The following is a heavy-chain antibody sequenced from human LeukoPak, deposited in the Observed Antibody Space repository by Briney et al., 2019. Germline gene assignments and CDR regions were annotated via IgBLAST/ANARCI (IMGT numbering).Heavy chain of an antibody. D-gene: IGHD2-15*01. V-gene: IGHV3-23*01. CDR2: ISDSGLST. J-gene: IGHJ4*02. CDR1: VFTLRGYA. Sequence: GGSLRVSRAPSVFTLRGYAMSRVRPAPGKGLGGVAGISDSGLSTYYADSVKGRFTISRDNSKDTLYLQMNSLRVDDTAVYYCARRVVVAALDYWGQGILVTVSS. CDR3: ARRVVVAALDY.